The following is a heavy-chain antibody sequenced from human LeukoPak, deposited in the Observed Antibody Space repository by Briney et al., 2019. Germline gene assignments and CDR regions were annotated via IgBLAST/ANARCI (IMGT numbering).Heavy chain of an antibody. J-gene: IGHJ4*02. D-gene: IGHD5-24*01. CDR1: GFTFTSYS. V-gene: IGHV3-7*01. CDR3: ASSRNEMATTY. CDR2: IKQDGSEK. Sequence: GGSLRLSCAASGFTFTSYSMSWVRQAPGKGLEWVANIKQDGSEKYYVDSVKGRFTISRDNAKNSLYLQMNSLRAEDTAVYYCASSRNEMATTYWGQGTLVTVSS.